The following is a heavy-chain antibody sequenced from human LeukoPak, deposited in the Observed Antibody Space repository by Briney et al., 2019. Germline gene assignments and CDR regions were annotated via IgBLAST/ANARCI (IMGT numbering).Heavy chain of an antibody. V-gene: IGHV3-23*01. J-gene: IGHJ4*02. CDR1: GFTFSSYA. D-gene: IGHD1-26*01. Sequence: GGSLRLSCAASGFTFSSYAMTCVRQAPGKGLEWVSGISGSGSSTYYADSVKGRFTIARDNSKNTLYLQMNSLRAEDTAVYYCAKLSGSYSDYWGQGTLVTVSS. CDR3: AKLSGSYSDY. CDR2: ISGSGSST.